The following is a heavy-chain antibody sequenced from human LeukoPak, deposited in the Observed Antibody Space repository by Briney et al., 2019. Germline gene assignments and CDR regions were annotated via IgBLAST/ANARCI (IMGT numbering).Heavy chain of an antibody. D-gene: IGHD3-3*01. V-gene: IGHV3-23*01. CDR2: ISGSGGST. Sequence: GGSLRLSCAASGFTFSSYAMSWVRQAPGKGLEWVSAISGSGGSTYYPDSVKGRFTISRDNSKNTLYLQMNSLRAEDTAVYYCAKNLRSSYYDFWSGYYWGNWFDPWGQGTLVTVSS. CDR3: AKNLRSSYYDFWSGYYWGNWFDP. CDR1: GFTFSSYA. J-gene: IGHJ5*02.